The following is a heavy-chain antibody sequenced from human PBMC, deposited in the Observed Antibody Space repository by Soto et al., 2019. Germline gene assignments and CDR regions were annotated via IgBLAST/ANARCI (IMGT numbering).Heavy chain of an antibody. CDR1: GFTFSSYA. CDR3: AKDYYGALWFGAQDAFVI. CDR2: ISGSGGST. D-gene: IGHD3-10*01. J-gene: IGHJ3*02. Sequence: EVQLLESGGGLVQPGGSLRLSCAASGFTFSSYAMSWVRQAPGKGLEWVSAISGSGGSTYYADSVKGRFTISRDNSKNTLYLQMNSLRAEDTAVYYCAKDYYGALWFGAQDAFVIWGQGTMVTVSS. V-gene: IGHV3-23*01.